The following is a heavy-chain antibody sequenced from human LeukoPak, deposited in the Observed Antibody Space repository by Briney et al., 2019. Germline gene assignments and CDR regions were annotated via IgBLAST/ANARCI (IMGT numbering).Heavy chain of an antibody. CDR1: GGSISSYY. Sequence: PSETLSLTCTVSGGSISSYYWSWIRQPPGKGLGWIGYIYYSGSTNYNPSLKSRVTISVDTSRNQFSLKLSSVTAADTAVYYCARETAGYEDWGQGTLVTVSS. V-gene: IGHV4-59*01. CDR2: IYYSGST. J-gene: IGHJ4*02. CDR3: ARETAGYED. D-gene: IGHD6-13*01.